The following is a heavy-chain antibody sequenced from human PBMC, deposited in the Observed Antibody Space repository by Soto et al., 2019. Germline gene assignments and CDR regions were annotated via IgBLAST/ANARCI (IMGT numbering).Heavy chain of an antibody. CDR3: ARQVDQSSSWYDEWHYYYGMDV. J-gene: IGHJ6*02. CDR1: GGSISSSSYY. CDR2: IYYSGST. V-gene: IGHV4-39*01. D-gene: IGHD6-13*01. Sequence: PSETLSVTCGVAGGSISSSSYYWGWIRQPPGKGLEWIGSIYYSGSTYYNPSLKSRVTISVDTSKNQFSLKLSSVTAADTAVYYCARQVDQSSSWYDEWHYYYGMDVWGQGATVTVSS.